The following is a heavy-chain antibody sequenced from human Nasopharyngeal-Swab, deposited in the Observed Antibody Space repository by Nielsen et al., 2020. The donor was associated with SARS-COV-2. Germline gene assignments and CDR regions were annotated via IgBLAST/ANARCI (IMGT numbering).Heavy chain of an antibody. D-gene: IGHD1-7*01. CDR2: ISAYNGNT. Sequence: ASVKASCRASGYTFTCYGISWVRQAPGQGLEWMGWISAYNGNTNYAQKLQGRVTMTTDTSMSTAYMELRSLRSDDTAVYYCARRELELRGYYYYYMDVWGKGTTVTVSS. J-gene: IGHJ6*03. CDR1: GYTFTCYG. CDR3: ARRELELRGYYYYYMDV. V-gene: IGHV1-18*01.